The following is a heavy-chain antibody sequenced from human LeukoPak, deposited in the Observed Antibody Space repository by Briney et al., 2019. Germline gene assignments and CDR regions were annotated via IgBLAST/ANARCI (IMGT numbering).Heavy chain of an antibody. CDR1: GITFRSYA. V-gene: IGHV3-30*04. Sequence: GGSLRLSCAASGITFRSYAMHWVRQAPGKGLEWVAIISYDGRNKYYADSVKGRFTISRDNSKNTLYLQMNSLRPEDTAVYYCARDPYRDCFGSGSWLDYWGRGTLVTVSS. D-gene: IGHD3-10*01. J-gene: IGHJ4*02. CDR2: ISYDGRNK. CDR3: ARDPYRDCFGSGSWLDY.